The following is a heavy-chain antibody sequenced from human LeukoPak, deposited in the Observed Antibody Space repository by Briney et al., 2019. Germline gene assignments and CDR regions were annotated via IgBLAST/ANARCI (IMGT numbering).Heavy chain of an antibody. CDR2: ISYDGSNK. CDR3: ARDSTILRGVIGYFDH. Sequence: GRSLRLSCSASGFTFSTYAMHWVRQAPGKGLEWVAVISYDGSNKYYADSVKGRFTISRDNSKNTVYLQMHSLRTEDTAMYYCARDSTILRGVIGYFDHWGQGTLVSVSS. J-gene: IGHJ4*02. CDR1: GFTFSTYA. D-gene: IGHD3-10*01. V-gene: IGHV3-30-3*01.